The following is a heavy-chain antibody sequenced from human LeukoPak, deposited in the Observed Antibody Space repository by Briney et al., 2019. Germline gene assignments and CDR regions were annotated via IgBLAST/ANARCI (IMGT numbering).Heavy chain of an antibody. V-gene: IGHV3-30*18. CDR2: ISYDGSNK. Sequence: TGGSLRLSCAASGFTFSSYGMHWVRQAPGKGLEWVAVISYDGSNKYYADSVKGRFTISRDNSKNTLYLQMNSLRAEDTAVYYCAKAHCGGDCYGLDYWGQGTLVTVSS. CDR3: AKAHCGGDCYGLDY. J-gene: IGHJ4*02. CDR1: GFTFSSYG. D-gene: IGHD2-21*02.